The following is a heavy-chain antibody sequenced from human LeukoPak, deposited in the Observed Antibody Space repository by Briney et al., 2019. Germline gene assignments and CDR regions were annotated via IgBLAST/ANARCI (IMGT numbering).Heavy chain of an antibody. J-gene: IGHJ6*02. V-gene: IGHV4-34*01. CDR2: INHSGST. D-gene: IGHD2-2*01. Sequence: SETLSLTCAVYGGSFSGYYWSWIRQPPGKGLEWIGEINHSGSTNYNPSLKSRVTISVDTSKNQFSLKLSSVTAADTAVYYCARDRWSSSFPYYGMDVWGQGTTVTVSS. CDR1: GGSFSGYY. CDR3: ARDRWSSSFPYYGMDV.